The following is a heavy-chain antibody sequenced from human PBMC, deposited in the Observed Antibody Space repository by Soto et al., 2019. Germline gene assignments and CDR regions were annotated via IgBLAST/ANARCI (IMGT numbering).Heavy chain of an antibody. D-gene: IGHD2-15*01. J-gene: IGHJ4*02. CDR2: INHSGST. V-gene: IGHV4-34*01. CDR3: ARGRGVVVAARYFDY. CDR1: GGSFSGYY. Sequence: PSETLSLTCAVYGGSFSGYYWSWIRQPPGKGLEWIGEINHSGSTNYNPSLKSRVTISVDTSKNQFSLKLSSVTAADTAVYYCARGRGVVVAARYFDYWGQGTMVTVYS.